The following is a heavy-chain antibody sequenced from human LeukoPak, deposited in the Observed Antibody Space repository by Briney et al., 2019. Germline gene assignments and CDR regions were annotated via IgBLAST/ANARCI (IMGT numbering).Heavy chain of an antibody. V-gene: IGHV1-69*06. D-gene: IGHD5-24*01. CDR1: GGTFSRYA. Sequence: SVKVSCKASGGTFSRYAISWVRQAPGQGLEWMGGIIPIFGTANYAQKFRGRVTITADKSTRTAYMELSSLRSEDTAVYYCARTWGVEMATISTIDYWGQGTLVTVSS. J-gene: IGHJ4*02. CDR3: ARTWGVEMATISTIDY. CDR2: IIPIFGTA.